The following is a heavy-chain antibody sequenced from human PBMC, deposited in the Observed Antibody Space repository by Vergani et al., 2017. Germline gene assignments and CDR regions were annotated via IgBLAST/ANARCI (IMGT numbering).Heavy chain of an antibody. Sequence: QVQLQQWGGGLLKPSETLSLTCVVNGRSFTSYHWTWIRQSPGEGLEWVGDIDHTGRPDYNPSLKSRLTMSVDKSRNQFSLTLNSVTATDTAIYFCARVNTGTNGHLSYYYYKDFWGQGTAVTVS. J-gene: IGHJ6*03. D-gene: IGHD4-11*01. V-gene: IGHV4-34*01. CDR1: GRSFTSYH. CDR2: IDHTGRP. CDR3: ARVNTGTNGHLSYYYYKDF.